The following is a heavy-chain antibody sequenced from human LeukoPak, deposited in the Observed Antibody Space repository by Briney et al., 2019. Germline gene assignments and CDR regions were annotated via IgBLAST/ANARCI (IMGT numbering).Heavy chain of an antibody. J-gene: IGHJ5*02. CDR1: GGSISSGGYS. CDR3: ASSGSYYAGWFDP. CDR2: IYHSGST. V-gene: IGHV4-30-2*01. Sequence: PSETLSLTCAVSGGSISSGGYSWSWIRQPPGKGLEWIGYIYHSGSTNYNPSLKSRVTMSVDTSKNQFSLKLSSVTAADTAVYYCASSGSYYAGWFDPWGQGTLVTVSS. D-gene: IGHD1-26*01.